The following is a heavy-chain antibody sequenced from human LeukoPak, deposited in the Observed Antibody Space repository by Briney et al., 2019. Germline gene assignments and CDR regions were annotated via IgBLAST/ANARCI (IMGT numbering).Heavy chain of an antibody. V-gene: IGHV3-21*04. CDR2: ITTSSSYI. D-gene: IGHD3-10*01. J-gene: IGHJ5*02. Sequence: GGSLRLSCAASGFTFSNYNMNWVRQAPGKGLEWVSCITTSSSYIYDADSVKGRFTISRDNSKNTLYLQMNSLRAEDTAVYYCARARVRFRFDPWGQGTLVTVSS. CDR1: GFTFSNYN. CDR3: ARARVRFRFDP.